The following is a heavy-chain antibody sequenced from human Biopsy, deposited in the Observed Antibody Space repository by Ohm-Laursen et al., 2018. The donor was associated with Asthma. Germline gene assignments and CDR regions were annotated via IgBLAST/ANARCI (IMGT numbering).Heavy chain of an antibody. CDR2: ANTGNGDT. V-gene: IGHV1-3*04. D-gene: IGHD3-9*01. J-gene: IGHJ3*01. CDR1: GYNFISFA. Sequence: SVSASYPVSGYNFISFAIHWVRQPPGQRLEWMGWANTGNGDTKYSQKFQGRVTITRDTSASTAYMELRSLRSEDTATYYCARTYYDFLTGQVKDVFGVWGQGTMVTVSS. CDR3: ARTYYDFLTGQVKDVFGV.